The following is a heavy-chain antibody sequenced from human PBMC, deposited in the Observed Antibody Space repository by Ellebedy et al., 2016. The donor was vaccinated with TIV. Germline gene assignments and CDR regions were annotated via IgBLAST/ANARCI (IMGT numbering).Heavy chain of an antibody. V-gene: IGHV3-48*02. J-gene: IGHJ4*02. CDR1: GFTFSAYS. CDR3: VRDNDKSGSFSHAEY. D-gene: IGHD2/OR15-2a*01. CDR2: INGNSKSF. Sequence: GESLKISCAAFGFTFSAYSMNWVRQAPGKGLEWLSYINGNSKSFSHLDSVKGRFTISRDNAKNSLYLQMSDLGDEDTAVYYCVRDNDKSGSFSHAEYWGQGTLVTVSP.